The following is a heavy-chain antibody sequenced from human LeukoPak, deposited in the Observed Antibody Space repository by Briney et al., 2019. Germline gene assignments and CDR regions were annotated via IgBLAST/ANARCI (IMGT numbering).Heavy chain of an antibody. D-gene: IGHD3-3*01. J-gene: IGHJ4*02. CDR2: IRYDGSNK. Sequence: GGSLRLSCAASGSTFSSYGMHWVRQVPGKGREGVAFIRYDGSNKYYADSVKGRFTISRDNSKNTLYLQMNSLRAEDTAVYYCAKDRAPGQFTIFGVAPDYWGQGTLVTVSS. V-gene: IGHV3-30*02. CDR1: GSTFSSYG. CDR3: AKDRAPGQFTIFGVAPDY.